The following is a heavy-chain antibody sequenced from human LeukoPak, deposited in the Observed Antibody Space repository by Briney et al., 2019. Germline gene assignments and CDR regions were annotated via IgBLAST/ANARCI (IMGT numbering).Heavy chain of an antibody. V-gene: IGHV3-21*01. CDR1: GFTFSSYS. CDR3: ARDSRWLPNNYYGMDF. Sequence: PGGSLRLSCAASGFTFSSYSMNWVRQAPGKGLEWVSSICSSSSYIYYADSVKGRFTISRDNSKSTLYLQMNSLRAEDTAVYYCARDSRWLPNNYYGMDFWVQGTTVTVSS. D-gene: IGHD1/OR15-1a*01. J-gene: IGHJ6*02. CDR2: ICSSSSYI.